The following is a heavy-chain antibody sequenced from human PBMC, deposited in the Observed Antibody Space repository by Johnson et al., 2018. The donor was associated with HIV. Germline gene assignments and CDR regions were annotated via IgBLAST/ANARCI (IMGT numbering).Heavy chain of an antibody. Sequence: QVQLVESGGGVVRPGGSLRLSCAASGITVSSNYMSWVRQAPGKGLEWVSYISSSGSTIYYADSVKGRFTISRDNAKNSLYLQMNSRRAEDTAVYYCASEYSSSSQPNAFDIWGQGTMVTVSS. V-gene: IGHV3-11*04. CDR2: ISSSGSTI. J-gene: IGHJ3*02. CDR3: ASEYSSSSQPNAFDI. D-gene: IGHD6-6*01. CDR1: GITVSSNY.